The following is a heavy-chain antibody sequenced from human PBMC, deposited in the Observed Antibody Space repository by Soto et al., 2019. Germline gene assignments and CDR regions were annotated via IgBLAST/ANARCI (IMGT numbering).Heavy chain of an antibody. D-gene: IGHD3-3*01. Sequence: ASVKVSCKTFGYTFTSYYMHWVRQAPGQGLEWMRMINPNVGSTSYTQKFQDRVTMTKDTSTSTVYMELSSLRSEDTAVYYCARGFASTTSPFWRYYLEYWGQGTQVTVSS. CDR3: ARGFASTTSPFWRYYLEY. J-gene: IGHJ4*02. V-gene: IGHV1-46*01. CDR1: GYTFTSYY. CDR2: INPNVGST.